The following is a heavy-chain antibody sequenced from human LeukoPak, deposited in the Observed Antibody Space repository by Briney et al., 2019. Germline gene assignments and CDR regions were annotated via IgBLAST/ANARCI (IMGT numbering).Heavy chain of an antibody. Sequence: ASVKVSCKASGYTFIRYGFSWVRQAPGQGLEWMGWISAYNGDTNYAQKVQGRVTMTTDTSTTTAYMELRSLRSDDTAVYYCARDQGNGYLGDYWGPGTLVTVSS. CDR3: ARDQGNGYLGDY. CDR1: GYTFIRYG. D-gene: IGHD3-22*01. V-gene: IGHV1-18*01. CDR2: ISAYNGDT. J-gene: IGHJ4*02.